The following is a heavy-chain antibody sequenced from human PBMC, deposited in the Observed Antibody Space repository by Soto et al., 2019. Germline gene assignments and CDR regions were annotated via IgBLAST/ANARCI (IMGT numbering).Heavy chain of an antibody. CDR2: ISPNNGGT. CDR1: GYTFTGYY. J-gene: IGHJ5*02. V-gene: IGHV1-2*02. D-gene: IGHD6-19*01. CDR3: ARVYTGYSSGWYWFDP. Sequence: GASVKVSCKASGYTFTGYYMHWVRQAPGQGLEWMGWISPNNGGTNYAQKLQGRVTMTTDTSTSTAYMELRSLRSDDTAVYYCARVYTGYSSGWYWFDPWGQGTLVTVSS.